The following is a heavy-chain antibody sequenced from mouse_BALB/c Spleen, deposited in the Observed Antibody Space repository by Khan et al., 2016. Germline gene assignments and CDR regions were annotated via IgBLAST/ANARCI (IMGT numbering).Heavy chain of an antibody. Sequence: QVQLQQAGTELPRPGASVKLSCKASGYTFTDYYLHWVKQRTGQGIEWIGEIFPGSGSTYYNEKFKGKASLTADTSSSTAYMQLSSLTSEDSTVYFCARSYYGYVSMDYWGHGASVTVSS. V-gene: IGHV1-77*01. J-gene: IGHJ4*01. D-gene: IGHD1-1*02. CDR3: ARSYYGYVSMDY. CDR2: IFPGSGST. CDR1: GYTFTDYY.